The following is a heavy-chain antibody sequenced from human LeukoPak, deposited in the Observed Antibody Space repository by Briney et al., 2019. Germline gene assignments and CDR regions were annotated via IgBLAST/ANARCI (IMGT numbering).Heavy chain of an antibody. D-gene: IGHD6-19*01. J-gene: IGHJ4*02. V-gene: IGHV1-24*01. CDR2: FDPEDGET. CDR3: ATVRYSSGWYVDSSSGFDY. Sequence: ASVKVSCKVSGYTLTELSMHWVRQAPGKGLEWMGGFDPEDGETIYARKFQGRVTMTEDTSTDTAYMELSSLRSEDTAVYYCATVRYSSGWYVDSSSGFDYWGQGTLVTVSS. CDR1: GYTLTELS.